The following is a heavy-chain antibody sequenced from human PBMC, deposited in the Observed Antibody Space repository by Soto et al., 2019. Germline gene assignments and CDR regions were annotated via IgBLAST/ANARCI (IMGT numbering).Heavy chain of an antibody. CDR3: TSIAAAVTDAFDI. CDR2: IRSKANSYAT. Sequence: GGSLRLSCAASGFTFSGSAMHWVRQASGKGLEWVGRIRSKANSYATAYAASVKGRFTISRDDSKNTAYLQMNSLKTEDTAVYYCTSIAAAVTDAFDIWGQGTLVTVSS. D-gene: IGHD6-13*01. V-gene: IGHV3-73*01. J-gene: IGHJ3*02. CDR1: GFTFSGSA.